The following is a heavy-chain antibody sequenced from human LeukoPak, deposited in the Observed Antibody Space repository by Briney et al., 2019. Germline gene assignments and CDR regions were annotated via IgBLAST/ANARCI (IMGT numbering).Heavy chain of an antibody. D-gene: IGHD6-19*01. J-gene: IGHJ4*02. V-gene: IGHV1-69*05. CDR1: GGTFSSYA. CDR3: ARATYSSGWYLLYYLDY. Sequence: SVKVSCKASGGTFSSYAISWVRQAPGPGLEWMGGIIPIFGTANYAQKFQGRVTITTDESTSTAYMELSSLRSEDTAGYYCARATYSSGWYLLYYLDYWGQGTLVTVSS. CDR2: IIPIFGTA.